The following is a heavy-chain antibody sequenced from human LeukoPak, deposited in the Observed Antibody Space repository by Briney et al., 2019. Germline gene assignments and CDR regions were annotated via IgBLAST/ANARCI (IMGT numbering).Heavy chain of an antibody. D-gene: IGHD6-13*01. CDR2: LYTAGST. CDR1: GFTVSSTY. V-gene: IGHV3-53*01. CDR3: ATVLYSSTWT. Sequence: PGGSLRLSCAASGFTVSSTYMSWVRQPPGKGLDWVAVLYTAGSTSYADSVKGRFTISRDNSNNTLYLQMNSLRADDTAVYYCATVLYSSTWTWGQGTLVTVSS. J-gene: IGHJ4*02.